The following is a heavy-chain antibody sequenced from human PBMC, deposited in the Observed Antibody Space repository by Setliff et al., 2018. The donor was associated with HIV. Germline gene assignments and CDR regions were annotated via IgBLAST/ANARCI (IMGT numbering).Heavy chain of an antibody. D-gene: IGHD4-4*01. CDR1: GYTFTGYY. V-gene: IGHV1-2*06. Sequence: ASVKVSCKASGYTFTGYYIHWVRQAPGQGLEWMGRIIPNSGGTNYPQKFQGRVTMTRDTSISAAYMQLSRLRPDDTAVYYCARVGRGTTVTNYLRYWGQGQWSPSPQ. J-gene: IGHJ3*01. CDR3: ARVGRGTTVTNYLRY. CDR2: IIPNSGGT.